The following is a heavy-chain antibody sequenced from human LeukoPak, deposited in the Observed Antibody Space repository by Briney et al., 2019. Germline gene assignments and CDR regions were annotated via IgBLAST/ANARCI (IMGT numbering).Heavy chain of an antibody. D-gene: IGHD6-13*01. CDR1: GGTTDDYG. CDR2: INWDGTNT. V-gene: IGHV3-20*04. J-gene: IGHJ4*02. CDR3: VKDLSSNWYSFDY. Sequence: PGGSLRLSCVASGGTTDDYGMSWVRQAPGKGLEWVSGINWDGTNTYYAESVKGRFTISRDSAEKSLYLQMNSLRDGDAAFYYCVKDLSSNWYSFDYWGQGTLVTVSS.